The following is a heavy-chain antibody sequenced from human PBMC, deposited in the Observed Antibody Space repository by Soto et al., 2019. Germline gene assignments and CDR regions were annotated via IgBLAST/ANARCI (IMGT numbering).Heavy chain of an antibody. V-gene: IGHV4-59*01. CDR1: GGSISSYY. CDR3: ASQSSGYYFDY. J-gene: IGHJ4*02. Sequence: PSETLSLTCTVSGGSISSYYWSWIRQPPGQGLEWIGYIYYTGSTNYNPSLKSRVTISVDTSKNQFSLKLSSVTAADTAVYYCASQSSGYYFDYWGQGTLVTVSS. CDR2: IYYTGST. D-gene: IGHD3-22*01.